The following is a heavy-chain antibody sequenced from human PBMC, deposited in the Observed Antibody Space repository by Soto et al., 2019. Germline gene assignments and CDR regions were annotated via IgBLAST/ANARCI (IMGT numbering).Heavy chain of an antibody. CDR2: INPKSGGT. J-gene: IGHJ4*02. CDR3: VRDVLVSSARYYFDY. Sequence: QVQLVQSGAEVKKPGPSVKVSCKASGYTFTDCYVHWVRQAPGQGLEWMGWINPKSGGTNIAQRFKGRVNMTRYMSISTFYMEMNRLKSDDTAVYYCVRDVLVSSARYYFDYWGQGTLVTVSS. V-gene: IGHV1-2*02. CDR1: GYTFTDCY. D-gene: IGHD6-13*01.